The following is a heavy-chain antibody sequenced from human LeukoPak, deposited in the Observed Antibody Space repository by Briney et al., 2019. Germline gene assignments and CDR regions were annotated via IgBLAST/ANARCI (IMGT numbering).Heavy chain of an antibody. CDR1: GFTLSSYW. CDR3: ARDGLAAGDYELGDY. V-gene: IGHV3-7*01. J-gene: IGHJ4*02. CDR2: IKQDGSEK. D-gene: IGHD4-17*01. Sequence: GGSLRLSCAASGFTLSSYWMSWVRQAPGKGLEWVANIKQDGSEKYYVDSVKGRFTISRDNAKDSLYLQMKSLRAEDTAVYYCARDGLAAGDYELGDYWGQGTLVTVSS.